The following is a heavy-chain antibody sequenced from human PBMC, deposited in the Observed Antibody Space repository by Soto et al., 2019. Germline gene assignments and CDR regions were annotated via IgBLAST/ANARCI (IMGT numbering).Heavy chain of an antibody. Sequence: PSETLSLTCTVSGGSISRGDYYWSWIRQPPGKGLEWIGYIYYSGSTYYNPSLKSRVTTSVDTSKNRFSLKLSSVTAADTAVYYCARVADCSGGRCYFSVDYWGQGTLVTVSS. D-gene: IGHD2-15*01. CDR3: ARVADCSGGRCYFSVDY. CDR1: GGSISRGDYY. J-gene: IGHJ4*02. CDR2: IYYSGST. V-gene: IGHV4-30-4*01.